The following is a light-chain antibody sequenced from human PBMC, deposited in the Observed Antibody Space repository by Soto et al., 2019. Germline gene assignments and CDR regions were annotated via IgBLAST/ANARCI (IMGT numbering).Light chain of an antibody. CDR2: YDS. V-gene: IGLV3-21*04. J-gene: IGLJ2*01. CDR1: NIGNKS. CDR3: QVWDTSSDHVV. Sequence: SYVLTQPPSVSVAPGTTARITCGGNNIGNKSVHWYQQKPGQAPVLVIYYDSHRPSGIPERFSGSNSGNTATLTISRVEAGDEADYYCQVWDTSSDHVVFGGGTKLTVL.